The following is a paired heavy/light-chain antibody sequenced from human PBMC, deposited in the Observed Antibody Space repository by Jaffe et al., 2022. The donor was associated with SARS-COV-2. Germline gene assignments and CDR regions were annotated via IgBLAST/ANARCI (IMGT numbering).Heavy chain of an antibody. CDR1: GASVSGVNW. CDR2: IHPSGRT. D-gene: IGHD2-2*01. Sequence: QVQLQESGPGLVEPSGTLSLTCAVDGASVSGVNWWTWVRQPPGKGLEWIGEIHPSGRTNYNPSLESRVTLLVDESKNLFSLKLTSVTAADTAVYYCARGGGYRFDCWGQGSLVTVSS. CDR3: ARGGGYRFDC. J-gene: IGHJ4*02. V-gene: IGHV4-4*02.
Light chain of an antibody. V-gene: IGLV2-14*03. CDR2: DVS. Sequence: QSALTQPASVSGSPGQSITISCTGTRSDVGNYDYVCWYQQHPGNAPKLLIFDVSHRPSGISHRFSGSKSGNTASLTISGLQAEDEADYYCCSYSSTSTWVFGGGTKLTVL. CDR1: RSDVGNYDY. CDR3: CSYSSTSTWV. J-gene: IGLJ3*02.